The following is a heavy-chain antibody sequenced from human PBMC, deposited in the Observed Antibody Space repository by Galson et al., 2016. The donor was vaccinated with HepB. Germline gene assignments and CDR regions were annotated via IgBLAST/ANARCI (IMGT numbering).Heavy chain of an antibody. CDR3: AKRRGEEMTIFGVEHTKGNLWYFDL. D-gene: IGHD3-3*01. V-gene: IGHV3-74*01. CDR1: AFTFSNYW. CDR2: INSDGSSA. J-gene: IGHJ2*01. Sequence: SLRLSCAASAFTFSNYWMYWVRQAPGKGLVWVSRINSDGSSASYAESVKGRFTISRDNSKNTLYLQMDSLRAEDMALYHCAKRRGEEMTIFGVEHTKGNLWYFDLWGRGTLVIVSS.